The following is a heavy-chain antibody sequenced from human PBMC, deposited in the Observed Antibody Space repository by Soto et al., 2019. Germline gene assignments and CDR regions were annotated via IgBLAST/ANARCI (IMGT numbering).Heavy chain of an antibody. CDR3: CGRGGDSHQDI. Sequence: EVQLVESGGDLVQRGGSLKLSCTGLGFNFSGSALHWVRQPSGKGLEWVGRIRGRAKKYATSYATSVRGRFYLSRDDSKNTAFLQMNSLRDEDTGVYFCCGRGGDSHQDIWGQGTLVTVSS. D-gene: IGHD4-17*01. CDR1: GFNFSGSA. V-gene: IGHV3-73*01. CDR2: IRGRAKKYAT. J-gene: IGHJ4*02.